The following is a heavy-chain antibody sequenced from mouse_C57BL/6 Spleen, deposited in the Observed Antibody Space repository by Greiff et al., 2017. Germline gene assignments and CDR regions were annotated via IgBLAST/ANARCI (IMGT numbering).Heavy chain of an antibody. CDR1: GYTFTSYW. CDR2: IYPGSGST. Sequence: QVQLQQPGAELVKPGASVKMSCKASGYTFTSYWITWVKQRPGQGLEWIGDIYPGSGSTNYNETFKSKATLTVDPSSSTAYMQLSSLTSEDSAVYYCARSEEYNYAWYFDVWGTGTTVTVSS. V-gene: IGHV1-55*01. J-gene: IGHJ1*03. D-gene: IGHD1-3*01. CDR3: ARSEEYNYAWYFDV.